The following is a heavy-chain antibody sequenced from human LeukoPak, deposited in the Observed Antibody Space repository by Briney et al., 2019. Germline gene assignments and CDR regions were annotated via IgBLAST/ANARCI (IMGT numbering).Heavy chain of an antibody. Sequence: GGSLRLSCAASGFTFNTYWMHWVRHAPGKGLVWVSRISSDGSFINYADSVKGRFTVSRDNAKNTLYLQMNSLRDEDTAIYYCARGPGSGGGYYVGDAWGQGTQVTASS. CDR2: ISSDGSFI. CDR1: GFTFNTYW. CDR3: ARGPGSGGGYYVGDA. J-gene: IGHJ5*02. D-gene: IGHD1-26*01. V-gene: IGHV3-74*01.